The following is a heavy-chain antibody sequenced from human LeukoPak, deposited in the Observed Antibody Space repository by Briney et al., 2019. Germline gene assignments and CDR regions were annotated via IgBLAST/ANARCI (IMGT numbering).Heavy chain of an antibody. CDR3: ARVRAAAVGFDP. D-gene: IGHD6-13*01. Sequence: ASVKVSCKASGYTFTSYYIHWVPQAPGQGLEWMGIINPSGGSTTNAGSTSYAPKFQGRVTMTTDKSTSTVYMELSSLRSEDTAVYYCARVRAAAVGFDPWGQGTLVTVSS. CDR1: GYTFTSYY. J-gene: IGHJ5*02. CDR2: INPSGGSTTNAGST. V-gene: IGHV1-46*01.